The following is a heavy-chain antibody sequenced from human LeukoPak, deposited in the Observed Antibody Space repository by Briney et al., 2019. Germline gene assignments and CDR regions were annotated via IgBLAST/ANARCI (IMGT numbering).Heavy chain of an antibody. V-gene: IGHV5-10-1*01. D-gene: IGHD2-8*01. CDR2: IDPSDSYT. J-gene: IGHJ4*02. CDR1: GYSFTSYW. CDR3: ARHVVVGGYCTNGVCSHEDY. Sequence: GGALKISCKGSGYSFTSYWISWVRQMPGKGLEWMGRIDPSDSYTNYSPSFQGHVTISADKSISTAYLQWSSLKASDTAMYYCARHVVVGGYCTNGVCSHEDYWGQGTLVTVSS.